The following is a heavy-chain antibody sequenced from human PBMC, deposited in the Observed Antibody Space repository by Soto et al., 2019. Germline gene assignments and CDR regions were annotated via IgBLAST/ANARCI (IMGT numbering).Heavy chain of an antibody. CDR3: ARSNSGYYQWFDP. CDR2: IYYSGTT. D-gene: IGHD3-22*01. Sequence: SQTLSLTCTVSGDSISSSNYYWGWIRQPPGKGLEWIANIYYSGTTYCNPSLKSRVAISVDTSKNHFSLKLSSVTAADTAIYYCARSNSGYYQWFDPWGQGTLVTSPQ. V-gene: IGHV4-39*02. J-gene: IGHJ5*02. CDR1: GDSISSSNYY.